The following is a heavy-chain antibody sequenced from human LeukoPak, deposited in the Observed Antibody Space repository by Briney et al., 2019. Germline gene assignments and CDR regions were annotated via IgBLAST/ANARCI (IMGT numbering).Heavy chain of an antibody. J-gene: IGHJ3*02. Sequence: SVKVSCKASGGTFSSYAISWVRQAPGQGLERMGGIIPIFVTANYAQKFQGRVTMTRNTSISTAYMELSSLRSEDTAVYYCARAGSWELLGDDAFDIWGQGTMVTVSS. D-gene: IGHD1-26*01. CDR3: ARAGSWELLGDDAFDI. V-gene: IGHV1-69*05. CDR1: GGTFSSYA. CDR2: IIPIFVTA.